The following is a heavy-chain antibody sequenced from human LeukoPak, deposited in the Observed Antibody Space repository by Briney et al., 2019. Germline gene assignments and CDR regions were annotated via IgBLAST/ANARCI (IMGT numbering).Heavy chain of an antibody. CDR1: GFTFRTYG. CDR3: AKGYGESHFDS. J-gene: IGHJ4*02. V-gene: IGHV3-30*02. D-gene: IGHD5-18*01. Sequence: GGSLRLSCSASGFTFRTYGMHWVRQALGKGLEWVAFIRFDGSNQYYADSVKGRFTISRDNSNNTLSLQMNTLRGDDTAVYFCAKGYGESHFDSWGQGTLVTVSS. CDR2: IRFDGSNQ.